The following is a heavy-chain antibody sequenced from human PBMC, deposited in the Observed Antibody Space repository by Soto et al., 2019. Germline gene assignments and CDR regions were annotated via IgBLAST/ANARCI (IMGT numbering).Heavy chain of an antibody. Sequence: GGSLRLSCAASGFTYSGAWMNWIRQAPGEGLQWVGRIKSKTDGGTADYAASVKGRFTMSRDDSKDMLYLEMSSLRVEDTAVYYCSTGMAAGSYWGQGT. D-gene: IGHD6-13*01. CDR3: STGMAAGSY. CDR1: GFTYSGAW. J-gene: IGHJ4*02. V-gene: IGHV3-15*07. CDR2: IKSKTDGGTA.